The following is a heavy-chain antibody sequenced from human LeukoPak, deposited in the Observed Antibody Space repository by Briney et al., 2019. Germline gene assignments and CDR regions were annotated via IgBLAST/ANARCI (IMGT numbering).Heavy chain of an antibody. CDR2: ISSNGGST. CDR1: GFTFSSYA. Sequence: PGGSLRLSCAASGFTFSSYAMHWVRQAPGKGLEYVSAISSNGGSTYYANSVKGRFTISRDNSKNTLYLQMGSLRAEDMAVYYCARGSSSDYWGQGTLVTVSS. D-gene: IGHD6-6*01. J-gene: IGHJ4*02. V-gene: IGHV3-64*01. CDR3: ARGSSSDY.